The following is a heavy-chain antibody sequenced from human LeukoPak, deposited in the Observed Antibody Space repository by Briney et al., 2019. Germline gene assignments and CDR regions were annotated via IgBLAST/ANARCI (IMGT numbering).Heavy chain of an antibody. CDR1: GYTFTSYA. V-gene: IGHV1-3*01. Sequence: ASVKVSCKASGYTFTSYAIHWVRQAPGQRLEWMGWINPANGITKYSQKFQGRVTITRNTSITTAYMELSGLTSEDTAVYYCGSYSGYAQWGQGTLVTVSS. D-gene: IGHD5-12*01. J-gene: IGHJ4*02. CDR2: INPANGIT. CDR3: GSYSGYAQ.